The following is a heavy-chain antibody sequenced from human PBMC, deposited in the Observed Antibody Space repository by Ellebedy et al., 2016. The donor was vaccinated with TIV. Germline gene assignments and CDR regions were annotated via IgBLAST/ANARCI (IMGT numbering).Heavy chain of an antibody. CDR3: ARVSGSGYYDHDAFDI. CDR2: IYYSGST. V-gene: IGHV4-39*07. D-gene: IGHD3-22*01. Sequence: SETLSLXCTVSRGSISSSDFHWGWIRQPPGKGLEWIASIYYSGSTYYNPSLKSRVTISVDTSKNQFSLKLSSVTAADTAVYYCARVSGSGYYDHDAFDIWGQGTMVTVSS. J-gene: IGHJ3*02. CDR1: RGSISSSDFH.